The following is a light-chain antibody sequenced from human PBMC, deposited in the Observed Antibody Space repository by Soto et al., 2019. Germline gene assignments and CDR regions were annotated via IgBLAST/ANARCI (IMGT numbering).Light chain of an antibody. CDR3: QQYNNWPFT. V-gene: IGKV3-15*01. CDR2: GAT. Sequence: EMVMTQSPATLPASPRERATLSCSASQSVSSNLAWYQQKPGQAPRLLIYGATTRATGIPARFSGSGSGTEFTLTISSLQSEDFAVYHCQQYNNWPFTFGPGNKVDIK. CDR1: QSVSSN. J-gene: IGKJ3*01.